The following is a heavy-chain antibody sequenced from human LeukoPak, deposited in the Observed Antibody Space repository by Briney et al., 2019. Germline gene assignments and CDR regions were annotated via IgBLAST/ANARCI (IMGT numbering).Heavy chain of an antibody. CDR2: IYHSGST. V-gene: IGHV4-30-2*01. CDR3: ARLGSSGYYLGDY. CDR1: GGSISSGGYS. D-gene: IGHD3-22*01. J-gene: IGHJ4*02. Sequence: SQTLSLTCAVSGGSISSGGYSWSWIRQPPGKGLEWIGYIYHSGSTYYNPSLKSRVTISVDRSKNQFSLKLSSVTAADTAVYYCARLGSSGYYLGDYWGQGTLVTVSS.